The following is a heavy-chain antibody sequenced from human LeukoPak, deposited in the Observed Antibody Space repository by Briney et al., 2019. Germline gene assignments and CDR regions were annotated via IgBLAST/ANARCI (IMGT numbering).Heavy chain of an antibody. CDR2: TYTSGST. V-gene: IGHV4-4*07. CDR1: GGLLMSYY. CDR3: ARGSMVRGFDS. Sequence: KPSETLSLTCSVSGGLLMSYYWTWIRQSAGKGLEFIGRTYTSGSTDYNSSLKSRITLSIDRSKNQFSLKLRSVTAADTAIYYCARGSMVRGFDSWGQGILVTVSS. J-gene: IGHJ5*01. D-gene: IGHD3-10*01.